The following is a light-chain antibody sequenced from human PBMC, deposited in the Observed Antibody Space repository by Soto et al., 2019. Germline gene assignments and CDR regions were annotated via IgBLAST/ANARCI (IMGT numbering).Light chain of an antibody. CDR3: QQLDSYPLT. V-gene: IGKV1-9*01. J-gene: IGKJ3*01. CDR1: QGISSY. CDR2: AAS. Sequence: IQLTQSPSSLSASVGDRVTITCRASQGISSYLAWYQQKPGKAPKLLIYAASTLQSGVPSRFSGSGSETDFTLTISSLQTEDFATYYCQQLDSYPLTFGPGTKVDLK.